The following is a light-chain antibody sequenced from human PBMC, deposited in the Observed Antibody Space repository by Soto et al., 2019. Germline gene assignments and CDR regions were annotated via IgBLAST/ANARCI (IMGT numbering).Light chain of an antibody. V-gene: IGKV1-5*03. J-gene: IGKJ1*01. Sequence: ESQMTQSSSPLSEYVRDRVAIICRTSQTISSWLAWYQQKPGKAPKLLIYKASTLKSGVPSRFSGSGSGTEFTLTISSLQPDDFATYYCQHYHSYSEAFVQGTKVDIK. CDR1: QTISSW. CDR2: KAS. CDR3: QHYHSYSEA.